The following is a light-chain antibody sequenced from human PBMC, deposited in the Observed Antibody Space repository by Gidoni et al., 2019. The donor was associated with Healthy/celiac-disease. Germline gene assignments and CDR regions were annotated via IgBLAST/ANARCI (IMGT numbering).Light chain of an antibody. CDR2: GAS. CDR1: QSVSSN. V-gene: IGKV3-15*01. CDR3: QQYNNWPPYT. Sequence: ELVMTQSPATLSVSPGERATLSCRASQSVSSNLAWYQQKPGQAPRLPIYGASTRATGIPARVSGSESGTEFTLTISRLQSEDCAVYYGQQYNNWPPYTFGQGTKLEIK. J-gene: IGKJ2*01.